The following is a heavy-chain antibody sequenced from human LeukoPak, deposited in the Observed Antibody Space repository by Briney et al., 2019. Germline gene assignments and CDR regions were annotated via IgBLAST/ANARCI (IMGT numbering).Heavy chain of an antibody. CDR1: GFTFSSYE. D-gene: IGHD2/OR15-2a*01. V-gene: IGHV3-48*03. Sequence: GGSLRLSCAASGFTFSSYEMNWVRQAPGEGLEWVSYISSSGSTIYYADSVKGRFTISRDNAKNSLYLQMNSLRAEDTAVYYCARAIVRYYFDYWGQGTLVTVSS. J-gene: IGHJ4*02. CDR2: ISSSGSTI. CDR3: ARAIVRYYFDY.